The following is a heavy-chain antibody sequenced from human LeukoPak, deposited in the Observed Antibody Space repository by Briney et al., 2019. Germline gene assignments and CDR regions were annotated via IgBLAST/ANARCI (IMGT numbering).Heavy chain of an antibody. CDR1: GGSISSSSYY. Sequence: PSETLSLTCTVSGGSISSSSYYWGWIRQPPGKGLEWIGSIYYSGSTYYNPSLKSRVTISVDTSKNQFSLKLSSVTAADTAVYYCARGAVEQSNMFDIWGQGTMVTVSS. V-gene: IGHV4-39*07. CDR3: ARGAVEQSNMFDI. CDR2: IYYSGST. J-gene: IGHJ3*02. D-gene: IGHD1-26*01.